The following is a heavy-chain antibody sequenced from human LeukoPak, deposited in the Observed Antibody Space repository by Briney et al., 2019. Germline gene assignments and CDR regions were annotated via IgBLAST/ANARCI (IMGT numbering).Heavy chain of an antibody. J-gene: IGHJ3*02. V-gene: IGHV4-39*07. CDR3: ARASGTMIVVDAFDI. CDR1: GGSISSSSYY. D-gene: IGHD3-22*01. Sequence: SETLSLTCTVSGGSISSSSYYWGWIRQPPGKGLEWIGSIYYSGSTYYNPSLTSRVTISVDTSKNQFSLKLSSVTAADTAVYYCARASGTMIVVDAFDIWGQGTMVTVSS. CDR2: IYYSGST.